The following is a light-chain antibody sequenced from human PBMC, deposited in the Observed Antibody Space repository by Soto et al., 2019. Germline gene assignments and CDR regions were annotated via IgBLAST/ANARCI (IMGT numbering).Light chain of an antibody. CDR3: SSYTATSTLPI. V-gene: IGLV2-14*01. CDR2: EVS. J-gene: IGLJ1*01. Sequence: QSVLTQPASVSGSPGQSITISCTGSSTDVGGYNYVSWYQQHPGKAPKVMIYEVSNRPSGVSNRFSGSKSGNTASLTISGLQAEDEADYYCSSYTATSTLPIFGTGTKVTVL. CDR1: STDVGGYNY.